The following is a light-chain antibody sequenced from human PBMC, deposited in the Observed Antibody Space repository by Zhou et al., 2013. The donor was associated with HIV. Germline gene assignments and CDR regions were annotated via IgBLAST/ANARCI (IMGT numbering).Light chain of an antibody. V-gene: IGKV1-8*01. CDR1: QGISSY. CDR2: AAS. CDR3: QQYYNYSRT. Sequence: AIRMTQSPSSLSASTGDRVTITCRASQGISSYLAWYQQKPGKAPKLLIYAASTLQSGVPSRFSGSGSGTEFSLTISGLQPDDFATYYCQQYYNYSRTFGQGTEGG. J-gene: IGKJ1*01.